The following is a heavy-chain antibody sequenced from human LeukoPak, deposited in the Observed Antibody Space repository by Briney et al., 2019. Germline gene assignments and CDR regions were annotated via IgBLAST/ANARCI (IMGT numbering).Heavy chain of an antibody. V-gene: IGHV4-34*01. CDR3: ARAPSFGGVIVRGPRSAFDI. D-gene: IGHD3-16*02. CDR1: GGSFSGYY. Sequence: SETLSLTCAVYGGSFSGYYWSWIRQPPGGGLEWIGEMNHSGSTNYNPSLQSRVTISAATPKNQLSLHLSSVTAAGTAWYYLARAPSFGGVIVRGPRSAFDIWGQGTMVTVSS. J-gene: IGHJ3*02. CDR2: MNHSGST.